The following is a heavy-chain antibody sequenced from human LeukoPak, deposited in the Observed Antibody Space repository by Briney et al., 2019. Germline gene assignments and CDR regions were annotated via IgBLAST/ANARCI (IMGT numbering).Heavy chain of an antibody. Sequence: GGSLRLSCAASGFTFSIYGMHWVRQAPGKGLEWVAFIRFDGSNKYYADSVKGRFTISRDNSKNRLYLQMNSLRTEDTAIYYCAEERSSYSSSWTFDHWAREPWSPSPQ. V-gene: IGHV3-30*02. CDR3: AEERSSYSSSWTFDH. CDR2: IRFDGSNK. CDR1: GFTFSIYG. D-gene: IGHD6-13*01. J-gene: IGHJ4*02.